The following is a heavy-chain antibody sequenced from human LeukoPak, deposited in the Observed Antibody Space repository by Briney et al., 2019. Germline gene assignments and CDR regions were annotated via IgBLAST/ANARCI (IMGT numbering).Heavy chain of an antibody. CDR3: ARGRPVGASTVEDY. Sequence: GGSLRLSCAATGFTVSNNYMSWVRQAPGLGLEWVSVIYSGGSTYYADSVKGRFTISRDNSKNTLYLQMNNLRAEDTAVYYCARGRPVGASTVEDYWGQGTLVTVSS. V-gene: IGHV3-66*01. J-gene: IGHJ4*02. CDR1: GFTVSNNY. D-gene: IGHD1-26*01. CDR2: IYSGGST.